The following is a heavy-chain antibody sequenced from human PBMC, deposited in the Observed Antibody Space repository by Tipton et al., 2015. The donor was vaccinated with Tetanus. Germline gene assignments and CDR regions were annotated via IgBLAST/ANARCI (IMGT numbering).Heavy chain of an antibody. CDR2: ISGSGGST. V-gene: IGHV3-23*01. CDR3: AKDGDSSSWLGDSTQYYFDY. Sequence: SLRLSCAASGFTFSSYAMSWVRQAPGKGLEWVSAISGSGGSTYYADSVKGRFTISRDNSKNTLYLQMNSLRAEDTAVYYCAKDGDSSSWLGDSTQYYFDYWGQGTLVTVSS. J-gene: IGHJ4*02. D-gene: IGHD6-13*01. CDR1: GFTFSSYA.